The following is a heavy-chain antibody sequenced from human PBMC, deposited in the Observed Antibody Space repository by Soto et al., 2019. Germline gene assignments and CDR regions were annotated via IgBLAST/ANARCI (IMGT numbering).Heavy chain of an antibody. CDR3: ARDTYSGYDFGL. J-gene: IGHJ5*02. D-gene: IGHD5-12*01. CDR2: IPSRGRP. Sequence: QEQLRESGPGLVKPSQTLSLTCSVSGASVAGGSYYWSWVRQPPGKGLEWIGYIPSRGRPFYNPSLTSRGTISADTSKNQLSLQLTSVTAADTAVYYCARDTYSGYDFGLLGQGTLVTVSS. CDR1: GASVAGGSYY. V-gene: IGHV4-30-4*01.